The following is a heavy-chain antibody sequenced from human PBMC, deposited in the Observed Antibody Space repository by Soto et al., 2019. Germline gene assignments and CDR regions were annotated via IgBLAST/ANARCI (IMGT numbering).Heavy chain of an antibody. Sequence: GGSLRLSCAASGFTFSSYGMHWVRQAPGKGLEWVAVISYDGSNKYYADSVKGRFTISRDNSKNTLYLQMNSLRAEDTAVYYCAKVIGSSYYWGQGTLVTVSS. V-gene: IGHV3-30*18. J-gene: IGHJ4*02. CDR1: GFTFSSYG. CDR2: ISYDGSNK. D-gene: IGHD6-6*01. CDR3: AKVIGSSYY.